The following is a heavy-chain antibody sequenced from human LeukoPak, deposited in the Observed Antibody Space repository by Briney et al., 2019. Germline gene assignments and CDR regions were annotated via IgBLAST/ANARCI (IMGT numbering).Heavy chain of an antibody. Sequence: SETLSLTCTVSGGSISSYYWSWIRQPPGMGLEWIGYIYYSGSTNYNPSLKSRVTISVDTSKNQFSLKLSSVTAADTAVYYCARIAMVAATQWFDPWGQGTLVTVSS. CDR2: IYYSGST. V-gene: IGHV4-59*08. J-gene: IGHJ5*02. D-gene: IGHD2-15*01. CDR1: GGSISSYY. CDR3: ARIAMVAATQWFDP.